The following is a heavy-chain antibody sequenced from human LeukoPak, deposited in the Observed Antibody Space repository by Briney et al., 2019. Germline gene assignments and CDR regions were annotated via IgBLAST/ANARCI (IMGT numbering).Heavy chain of an antibody. J-gene: IGHJ5*02. Sequence: SVKVSCKASGYTFTSYGISWVRQAPGQGLEWMGGIIPIFGTANYAQKFQGRVTITADESTSTAYMELSSLRSEDTAVYYCARGKPAMVRGVITLSYNWFDPWGQGTLVTVSS. CDR2: IIPIFGTA. CDR3: ARGKPAMVRGVITLSYNWFDP. D-gene: IGHD3-10*01. V-gene: IGHV1-69*13. CDR1: GYTFTSYG.